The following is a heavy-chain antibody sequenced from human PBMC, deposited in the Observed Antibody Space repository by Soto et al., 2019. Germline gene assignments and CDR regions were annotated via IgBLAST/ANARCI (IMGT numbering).Heavy chain of an antibody. J-gene: IGHJ6*02. D-gene: IGHD2-2*01. V-gene: IGHV1-2*04. Sequence: ASGKVSCKASGYTFTGYYMHWVRQAPGQGLEWMGWINPNSGGTNYAQKFQGWVTMTRDTSISTAYMELSRLRSDDTAVYYCARGGDVVVPAAIHYYYGMDVWGQGTTVTVSS. CDR2: INPNSGGT. CDR3: ARGGDVVVPAAIHYYYGMDV. CDR1: GYTFTGYY.